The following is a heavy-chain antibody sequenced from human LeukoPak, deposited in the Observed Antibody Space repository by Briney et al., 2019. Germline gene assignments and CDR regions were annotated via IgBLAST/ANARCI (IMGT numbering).Heavy chain of an antibody. CDR2: IIPIFGTA. J-gene: IGHJ6*03. Sequence: SVKVSCKASGGTFSSYAISWVRQAPGQGLEWMGGIIPIFGTANYAQKFQGRVTITTDESTSTAYMELSSLRSEDTAVYYCARGIVVVPAAIEGGESYYYYMDVWGKGTTVTVSS. CDR1: GGTFSSYA. V-gene: IGHV1-69*05. CDR3: ARGIVVVPAAIEGGESYYYYMDV. D-gene: IGHD2-2*02.